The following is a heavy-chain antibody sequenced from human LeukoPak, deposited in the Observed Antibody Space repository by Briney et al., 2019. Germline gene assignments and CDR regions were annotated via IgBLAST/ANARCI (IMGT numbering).Heavy chain of an antibody. V-gene: IGHV3-48*04. Sequence: PGGSLRLSCAASGFTLSSYSMNWVRQAPGKGLEWVSYISSSSGTIYYADSVKGRFTISRDNAKNSLYLQMNSLRAEDTAVYYCARVRGSYCSDYWGQGTLVIVSS. CDR2: ISSSSGTI. J-gene: IGHJ4*02. CDR3: ARVRGSYCSDY. CDR1: GFTLSSYS. D-gene: IGHD1-26*01.